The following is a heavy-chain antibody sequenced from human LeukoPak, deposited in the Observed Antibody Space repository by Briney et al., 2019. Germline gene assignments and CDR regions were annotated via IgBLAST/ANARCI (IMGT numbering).Heavy chain of an antibody. D-gene: IGHD5-18*01. Sequence: PGGSLRLSCAASGFIVSSSYLSWVRPAPGKGLEWVSIIYSGGSAYYADSVKGRFTISRDNSKNTLYLQMNSLRAEDTAVYYCARGLKGYSFDYWGQGTLVTGSP. J-gene: IGHJ4*02. CDR2: IYSGGSA. CDR1: GFIVSSSY. V-gene: IGHV3-53*01. CDR3: ARGLKGYSFDY.